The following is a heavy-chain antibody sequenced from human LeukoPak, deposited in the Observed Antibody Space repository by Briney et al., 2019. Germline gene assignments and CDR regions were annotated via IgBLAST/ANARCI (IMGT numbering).Heavy chain of an antibody. V-gene: IGHV5-51*01. Sequence: ESLKISCKGSGYSFTSYWIGWVRQMPGKGLEWMGIIYPGDSDTRYSPSFQGQVTISADKSISSAYLQWSSLKASDTAMYYCARRSSSWYGSDWFDPWGQGTLVTVSS. D-gene: IGHD6-13*01. CDR2: IYPGDSDT. CDR1: GYSFTSYW. CDR3: ARRSSSWYGSDWFDP. J-gene: IGHJ5*02.